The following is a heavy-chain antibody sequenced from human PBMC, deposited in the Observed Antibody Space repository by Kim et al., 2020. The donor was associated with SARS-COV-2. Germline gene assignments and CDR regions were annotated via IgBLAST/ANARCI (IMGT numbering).Heavy chain of an antibody. Sequence: GGSLRLSCAASGFTFSSYSMNWVRQAPGKGLEWVSYISSSSSTIYYADSVKGRFTISRDNAKNSLYLQMNSLRDEDTAVYYCARTVTTVVTNEAEFDYWGQGTLVTVSS. D-gene: IGHD4-17*01. CDR2: ISSSSSTI. V-gene: IGHV3-48*02. CDR3: ARTVTTVVTNEAEFDY. CDR1: GFTFSSYS. J-gene: IGHJ4*02.